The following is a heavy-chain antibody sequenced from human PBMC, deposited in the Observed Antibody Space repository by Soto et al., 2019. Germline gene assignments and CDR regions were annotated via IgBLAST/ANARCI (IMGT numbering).Heavy chain of an antibody. Sequence: PXETLSLTCSVAGYSISSGYYWGWIRQPPGKGLEWIGSIYHSGSAYYNPSLKSRVTISVDTSKNQFSLKLSSVTAADTAVYYCARGQFDYWGQGTLVTVSS. CDR1: GYSISSGYY. V-gene: IGHV4-38-2*02. CDR2: IYHSGSA. J-gene: IGHJ4*02. CDR3: ARGQFDY.